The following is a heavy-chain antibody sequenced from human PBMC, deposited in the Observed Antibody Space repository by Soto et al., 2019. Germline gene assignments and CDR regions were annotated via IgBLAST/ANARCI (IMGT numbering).Heavy chain of an antibody. V-gene: IGHV3-15*01. J-gene: IGHJ5*02. CDR1: GFIFTNAW. CDR3: TTDLPDNWFDP. Sequence: GVLRLSCATSGFIFTNAWLNWVRQAPGKGLEWVGRIKSLSVGGTTDYAASVRGRFTISRDDAKNTVFLQMSSLKIEDTAVYFCTTDLPDNWFDPWGQGTLVTVSS. CDR2: IKSLSVGGTT.